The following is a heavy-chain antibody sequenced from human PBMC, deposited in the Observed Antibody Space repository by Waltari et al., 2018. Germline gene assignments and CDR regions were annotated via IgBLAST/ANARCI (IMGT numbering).Heavy chain of an antibody. Sequence: QVQLVQSGAEVKKPGASVTVSCKVSGYTLTELSMHWVRQAPGKGLDWMGGLCPEDGETIDAQKFQGRVTMTEDTSTDTAYMELSSLRSEDTAVYYCATGLGVHPLDWFDPWGQGTLVIVSS. V-gene: IGHV1-24*01. CDR2: LCPEDGET. CDR3: ATGLGVHPLDWFDP. CDR1: GYTLTELS. J-gene: IGHJ5*02. D-gene: IGHD3-22*01.